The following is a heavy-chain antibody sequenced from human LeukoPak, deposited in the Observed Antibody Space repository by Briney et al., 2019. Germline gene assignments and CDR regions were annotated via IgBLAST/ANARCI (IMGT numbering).Heavy chain of an antibody. D-gene: IGHD3-3*01. V-gene: IGHV4-39*01. J-gene: IGHJ4*02. CDR1: GGSISSSSYY. CDR3: ARCGYYDFWSGYNPATFDY. CDR2: IYYSGST. Sequence: SETLSLTCTVYGGSISSSSYYWGWIRQPPGKGLEWIGSIYYSGSTYYNPSLKSRVTISLDTSKNQFSLKLSSVTAADTAVYYCARCGYYDFWSGYNPATFDYWGQGTLVTVSS.